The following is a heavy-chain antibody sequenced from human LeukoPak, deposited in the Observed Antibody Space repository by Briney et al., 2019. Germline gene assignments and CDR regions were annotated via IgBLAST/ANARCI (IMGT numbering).Heavy chain of an antibody. CDR1: GSTFSSSA. Sequence: GGSLRLSCAASGSTFSSSAMNWVRQAPGKGLEWVSTISGGGDTTYYADSVKGRFIISRDNSRNTLFLQVSSLRAEDTAVYYCAKEFSWGPTYWGQGTLVTVSS. CDR3: AKEFSWGPTY. V-gene: IGHV3-23*01. CDR2: ISGGGDTT. J-gene: IGHJ4*02. D-gene: IGHD3-16*01.